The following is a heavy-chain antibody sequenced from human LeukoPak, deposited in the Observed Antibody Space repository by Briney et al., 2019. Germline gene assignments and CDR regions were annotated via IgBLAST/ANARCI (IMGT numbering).Heavy chain of an antibody. D-gene: IGHD7-27*01. CDR2: INPNNGGP. Sequence: ASVKVSCKASGDTFTNYFIHWVRQAPGQGLEWMGRINPNNGGPEYGQNFQGRVTMTRDTSISTVYMEVYSLTSDDTAVYYCARDLSSTANWELDFWGQGILVTVSS. V-gene: IGHV1-2*06. J-gene: IGHJ4*02. CDR1: GDTFTNYF. CDR3: ARDLSSTANWELDF.